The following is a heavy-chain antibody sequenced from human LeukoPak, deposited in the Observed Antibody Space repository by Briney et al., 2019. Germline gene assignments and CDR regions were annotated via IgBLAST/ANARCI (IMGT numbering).Heavy chain of an antibody. D-gene: IGHD6-19*01. V-gene: IGHV4-59*08. Sequence: SETLSLTCTVSGGSISSYYWSWIRQPPGKGLEWIGYIYYSGSTNYNPSLKSRVTISVDTSKNQFSLKLSSVTAADTAVYYCAGSYSSGPYGWGQGTLVTVSS. CDR3: AGSYSSGPYG. J-gene: IGHJ4*02. CDR2: IYYSGST. CDR1: GGSISSYY.